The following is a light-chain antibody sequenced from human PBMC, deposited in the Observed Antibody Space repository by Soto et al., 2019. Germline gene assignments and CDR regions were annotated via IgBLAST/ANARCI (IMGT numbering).Light chain of an antibody. CDR1: QSASRW. J-gene: IGKJ4*01. CDR2: DAS. CDR3: QQYDSYPLT. Sequence: VTRSRAIRSGWMGDSVTITWRASQSASRWLAWYQQKPGKAPKLLIYDASSLNSGVPPRFSGSQSGTEFTLPISSLQPDDFATYFCQQYDSYPLTCGGGPK. V-gene: IGKV1-5*01.